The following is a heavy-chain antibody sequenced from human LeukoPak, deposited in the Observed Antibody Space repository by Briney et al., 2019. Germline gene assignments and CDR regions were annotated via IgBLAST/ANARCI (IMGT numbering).Heavy chain of an antibody. CDR1: GGSFSGYY. Sequence: SETLSLTCAVYGGSFSGYYWSWIRQPPGKGLEWIWEINHSGSTNYNPSLKSRVTISVDTSKNQFSLKLSSVTAADTAVYYCARGIIGYSSSWYSGGSYFDYWGQGTLVTVSS. D-gene: IGHD6-13*01. J-gene: IGHJ4*02. CDR2: INHSGST. CDR3: ARGIIGYSSSWYSGGSYFDY. V-gene: IGHV4-34*01.